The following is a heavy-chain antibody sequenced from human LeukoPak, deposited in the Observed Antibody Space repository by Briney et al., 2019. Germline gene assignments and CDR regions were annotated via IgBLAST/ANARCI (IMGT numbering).Heavy chain of an antibody. J-gene: IGHJ6*03. CDR2: IYTSGST. D-gene: IGHD3-22*01. Sequence: KASETLSLTCTVSGGSISSGSYYWSWIRQPAGKGLEWIGRIYTSGSTNYNPSLKSRVTISVDTSKNQFSLKLSSVTAADTAVYYCAGIRGNYYDSSGYMRERPYYYYMDVWGKGTTVTVSS. V-gene: IGHV4-61*02. CDR3: AGIRGNYYDSSGYMRERPYYYYMDV. CDR1: GGSISSGSYY.